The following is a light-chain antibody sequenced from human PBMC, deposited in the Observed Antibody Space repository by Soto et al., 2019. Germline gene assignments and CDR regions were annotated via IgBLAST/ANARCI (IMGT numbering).Light chain of an antibody. Sequence: QSVLTQPASVSGSPGQSITISCTGTSSDVGGYNYVSWYQQHPGKAPKLMIYEVTNRPSGVSNRFSGSKSGNTASLTISGLQAEDEADYYCCSYTSSNSLIFGTGTKVTVL. CDR3: CSYTSSNSLI. CDR2: EVT. CDR1: SSDVGGYNY. J-gene: IGLJ1*01. V-gene: IGLV2-14*01.